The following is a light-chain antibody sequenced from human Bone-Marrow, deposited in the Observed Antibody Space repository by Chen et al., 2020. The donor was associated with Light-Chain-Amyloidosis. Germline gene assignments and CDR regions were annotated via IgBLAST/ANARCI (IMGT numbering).Light chain of an antibody. J-gene: IGKJ4*01. Sequence: EIVLTQSPGTLSLSPGEGANLSCSPSQTISSNYLTWYQQKFGQAPRLLIYGSSSRATGIPDRFTGSGSGTDFTLTINRLEPEDFAMYYCQQYGTSPLTFGGGTKVDIK. V-gene: IGKV3-20*01. CDR3: QQYGTSPLT. CDR1: QTISSNY. CDR2: GSS.